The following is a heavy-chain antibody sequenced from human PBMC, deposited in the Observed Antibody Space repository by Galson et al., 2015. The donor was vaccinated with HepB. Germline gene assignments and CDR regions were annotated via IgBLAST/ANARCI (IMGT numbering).Heavy chain of an antibody. V-gene: IGHV1-18*01. CDR3: VRDSWRRDGYNPFTY. CDR2: IGALNGDT. J-gene: IGHJ4*02. CDR1: GYPFTSYG. Sequence: SVKVSCKASGYPFTSYGIGWMRQAPGQGLEWMGWIGALNGDTNYAQKFQGRVTMTTDTSTSTAYMELRSLRSDDTAVYYCVRDSWRRDGYNPFTYWGQGTLVTVSS. D-gene: IGHD5-24*01.